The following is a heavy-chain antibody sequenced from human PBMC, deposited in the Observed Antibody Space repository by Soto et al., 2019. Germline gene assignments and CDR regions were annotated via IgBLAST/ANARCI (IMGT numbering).Heavy chain of an antibody. CDR1: GGSISSYY. CDR3: ARRIQYYYGLDA. V-gene: IGHV4-59*01. CDR2: VYNGGYT. Sequence: QVQLHESGPGLVKPSETLSLTCTVSGGSISSYYWTWIRQPPGKGLEWIGYVYNGGYTNYSPSLKSRVTISLDTSKNLFSLKLTSVTAADTAMYYCARRIQYYYGLDARGQGTTVTVSS. J-gene: IGHJ6*02.